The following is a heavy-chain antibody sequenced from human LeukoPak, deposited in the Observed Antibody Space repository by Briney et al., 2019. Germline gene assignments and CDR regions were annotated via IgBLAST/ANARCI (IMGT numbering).Heavy chain of an antibody. Sequence: GGSLKVSCTASGYTFTSYAMHWVRQAPGQGLEWMGWIKAGNGNTKSSQKFQGRVTITRDTSASKAYMELSSLRSEDTGVYYCARDPFKPDCSSTRCPDAFDIWGQGTMVTVSS. CDR2: IKAGNGNT. CDR1: GYTFTSYA. J-gene: IGHJ3*02. V-gene: IGHV1-3*01. CDR3: ARDPFKPDCSSTRCPDAFDI. D-gene: IGHD2-2*01.